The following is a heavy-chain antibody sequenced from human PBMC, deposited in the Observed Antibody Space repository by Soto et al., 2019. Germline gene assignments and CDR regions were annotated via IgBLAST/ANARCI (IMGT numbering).Heavy chain of an antibody. J-gene: IGHJ5*02. CDR1: GFTFSSYA. V-gene: IGHV3-30-3*01. D-gene: IGHD6-13*01. CDR2: ISYDGSNK. Sequence: QVQLVESGGGVVQPGRSLRLSCAASGFTFSSYAMHWVRQAPGKGLEWVAVISYDGSNKYYADSVKGRFTISRDNSQNTLYLQMNSLRAEDTAVYYCARGDRQQLVPWFDPWGQGTLVTVSS. CDR3: ARGDRQQLVPWFDP.